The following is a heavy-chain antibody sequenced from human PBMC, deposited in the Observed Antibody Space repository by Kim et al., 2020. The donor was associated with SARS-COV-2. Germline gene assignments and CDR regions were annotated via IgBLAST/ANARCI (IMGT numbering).Heavy chain of an antibody. J-gene: IGHJ6*02. CDR2: IYSGGST. V-gene: IGHV3-53*01. CDR3: VREWGSGWNYYGSGSRTYGMDV. D-gene: IGHD3-10*01. Sequence: GGSLRLSCAASGFTVSSNYMSWVRQAPGKGLEWVSVIYSGGSTYYADSVKGRFTISRDNSKNTLYLQMNSLRAEDTAVYYCVREWGSGWNYYGSGSRTYGMDVWGQGTTVTVSS. CDR1: GFTVSSNY.